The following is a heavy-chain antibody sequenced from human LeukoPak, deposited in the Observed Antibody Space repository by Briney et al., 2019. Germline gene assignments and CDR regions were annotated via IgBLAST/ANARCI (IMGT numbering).Heavy chain of an antibody. CDR1: GGSFSGYY. D-gene: IGHD6-19*01. Sequence: SPSETLSLTCAVYGGSFSGYYWSWIRQPPGKGLEWIGEINHSGSTNYNPSLKSRVTISVDTSKNQFSLKLSSVTAADTAVYYCARGGWRRWLGRYFDYWGQGTLVTVSS. J-gene: IGHJ4*02. CDR3: ARGGWRRWLGRYFDY. CDR2: INHSGST. V-gene: IGHV4-34*01.